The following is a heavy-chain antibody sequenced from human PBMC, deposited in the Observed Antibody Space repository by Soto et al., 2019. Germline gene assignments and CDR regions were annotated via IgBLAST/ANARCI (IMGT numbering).Heavy chain of an antibody. Sequence: EVQLVQSGAEVKKPGESLKISCKGSGYTFSDYWIGWVRQVPGKGLEWMGVIYPDDSDTTYSPSFQGHVTISGDKSVNPAYLPWHSLKASATAIYSCARRKYHGLGPMGDFDSWGQGTLVTVSS. D-gene: IGHD3-10*01. V-gene: IGHV5-51*03. CDR3: ARRKYHGLGPMGDFDS. CDR2: IYPDDSDT. J-gene: IGHJ4*02. CDR1: GYTFSDYW.